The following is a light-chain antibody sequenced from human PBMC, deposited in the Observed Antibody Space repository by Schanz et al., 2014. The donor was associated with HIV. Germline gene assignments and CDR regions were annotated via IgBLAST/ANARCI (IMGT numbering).Light chain of an antibody. CDR3: QQYNDWPPIT. CDR2: GAS. J-gene: IGKJ5*01. CDR1: QTVSSN. Sequence: EIVLTQSPDTLSLSPGERATLSCRASQTVSSNLAWYQQKPGQAPRLLIYGASTRVTGIPARFSGSGSGTEFTLTISSLQSEDFAVYYCQQYNDWPPITFGQGTRLEIK. V-gene: IGKV3-15*01.